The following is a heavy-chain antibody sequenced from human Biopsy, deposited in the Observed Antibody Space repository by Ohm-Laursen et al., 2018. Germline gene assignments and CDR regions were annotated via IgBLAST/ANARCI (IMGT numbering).Heavy chain of an antibody. Sequence: SETLSLTCTVSGVSITAYYWSWIRQPPGKGLECIGNIHHSGSTNYNPSLKRRLTISVDTSKNQFPLKLSSVTAADTAVYYCARMDCSGGSCHYYSYGMDVWGQGTTVTVSS. CDR3: ARMDCSGGSCHYYSYGMDV. CDR1: GVSITAYY. CDR2: IHHSGST. J-gene: IGHJ6*02. V-gene: IGHV4-4*09. D-gene: IGHD2-15*01.